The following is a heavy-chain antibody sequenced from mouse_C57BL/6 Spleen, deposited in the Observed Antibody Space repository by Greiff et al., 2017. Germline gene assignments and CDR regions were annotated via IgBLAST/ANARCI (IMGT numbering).Heavy chain of an antibody. V-gene: IGHV14-2*01. CDR1: GFNIKDYY. J-gene: IGHJ1*03. CDR3: ARSGAYYYEYCDV. CDR2: FDPEDGEN. Sequence: EVMLVESGAELVKPGASVKLSCTASGFNIKDYYMHWVKQRTEQGLEWIGRFDPEDGENKYAPKFKVKATITADTSSNPAYLQLSSLSSEDTAVYYCARSGAYYYEYCDVWGTGTTVTVSS. D-gene: IGHD1-1*01.